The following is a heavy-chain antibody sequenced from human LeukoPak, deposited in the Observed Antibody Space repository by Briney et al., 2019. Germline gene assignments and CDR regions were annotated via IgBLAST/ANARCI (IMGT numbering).Heavy chain of an antibody. CDR1: GGSISSGNW. V-gene: IGHV4-4*02. D-gene: IGHD2-21*01. Sequence: SGTLSLTCAVSGGSISSGNWWSWVRQPPGKGLEWIGEIYHSGSTNYNPSLKSRVTISVDRSKNQFSLRLSSVTAADTAVYYCASPMYYGGLDIWGQGTMVTVSS. J-gene: IGHJ3*02. CDR3: ASPMYYGGLDI. CDR2: IYHSGST.